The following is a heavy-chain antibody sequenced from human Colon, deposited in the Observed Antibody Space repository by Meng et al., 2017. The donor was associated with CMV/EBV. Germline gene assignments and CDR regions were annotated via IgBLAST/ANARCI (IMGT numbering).Heavy chain of an antibody. CDR1: GFSFSSVP. CDR3: ARGWPPDY. CDR2: ITHTSDT. J-gene: IGHJ4*02. D-gene: IGHD6-13*01. Sequence: GESLKISCAASGFSFSSVPMNWVRQAPGKGLEWVSSITHTSDTYCADSLKGRFTLSRDNAQNSVYLQMDSLTAEDTAIYYCARGWPPDYWGQGTLVTVSS. V-gene: IGHV3-21*06.